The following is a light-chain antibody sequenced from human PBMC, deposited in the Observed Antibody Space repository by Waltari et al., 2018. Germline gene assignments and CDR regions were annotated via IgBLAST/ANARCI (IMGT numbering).Light chain of an antibody. J-gene: IGKJ3*01. Sequence: DIQLTQSPSFLSASVGDRVAITCRASQDISTYLAWYQQKPGKAPRLMIYPASTLQNGVPLRFSGSGSRTEFTLTINNLQPEDCAAYYCQQFNAYPLFTFGPGPKLDIK. CDR3: QQFNAYPLFT. CDR1: QDISTY. V-gene: IGKV1-9*01. CDR2: PAS.